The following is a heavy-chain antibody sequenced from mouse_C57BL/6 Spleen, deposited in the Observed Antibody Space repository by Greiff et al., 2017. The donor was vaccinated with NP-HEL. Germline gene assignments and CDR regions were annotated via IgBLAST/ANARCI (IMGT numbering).Heavy chain of an antibody. CDR3: ARHLLLGG. Sequence: QVQLQQSGAELVKPGASVKLSCKASGYTFTSYWMQWVKQRPGQGLEWIVEIDPSDSYTNYNQKFKGKATLTVDTSSSTAYMQLSSLTSEDSAVYYCARHLLLGGWGQGTTLTVSS. CDR1: GYTFTSYW. J-gene: IGHJ2*01. CDR2: IDPSDSYT. V-gene: IGHV1-50*01. D-gene: IGHD1-1*01.